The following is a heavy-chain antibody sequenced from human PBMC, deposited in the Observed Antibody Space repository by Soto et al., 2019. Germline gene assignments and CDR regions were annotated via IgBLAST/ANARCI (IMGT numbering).Heavy chain of an antibody. CDR1: GFTFSSYA. D-gene: IGHD2-15*01. CDR3: AKDPEGVVVALNNDP. V-gene: IGHV3-23*01. CDR2: ISGSGGST. Sequence: EVQLLESGGGLVQPGGSLRLSCAASGFTFSSYAMSWVRQAPGKGLEWVSAISGSGGSTYYADSVKGRFTISRGNSKNTVYLQMNSLRAEDTGVYYWAKDPEGVVVALNNDPWGQGTLVTVSS. J-gene: IGHJ5*02.